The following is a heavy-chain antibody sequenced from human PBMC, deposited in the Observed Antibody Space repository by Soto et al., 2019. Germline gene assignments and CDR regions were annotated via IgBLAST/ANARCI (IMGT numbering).Heavy chain of an antibody. CDR3: ARETGSGSYYNSGLFDP. CDR2: IYHSGST. V-gene: IGHV4-4*02. Sequence: SETLSLTCAVSGGSISSSNWWSWVRQPPGKGLEWIGEIYHSGSTNYNPSLKSRVTISVDKSMNQFSLKLSSVTAADTAVYYCARETGSGSYYNSGLFDPWGQGTLVTVSS. CDR1: GGSISSSNW. D-gene: IGHD3-10*01. J-gene: IGHJ5*02.